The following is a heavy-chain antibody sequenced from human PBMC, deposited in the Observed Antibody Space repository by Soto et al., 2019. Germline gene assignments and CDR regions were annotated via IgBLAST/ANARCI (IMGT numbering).Heavy chain of an antibody. Sequence: VKVSCKASGGTFSSYAISWVRQAPGQGLEWMGGIIPIFGTANYAQKFQGRVTITADESTSTAYVELSSLRSEDTAVYYCARAYYDSSGYSRDWFDPWGQGTLVTVSS. CDR3: ARAYYDSSGYSRDWFDP. V-gene: IGHV1-69*01. CDR1: GGTFSSYA. CDR2: IIPIFGTA. D-gene: IGHD3-22*01. J-gene: IGHJ5*02.